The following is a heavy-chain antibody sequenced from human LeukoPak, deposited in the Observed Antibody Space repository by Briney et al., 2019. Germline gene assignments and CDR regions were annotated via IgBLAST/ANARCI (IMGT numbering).Heavy chain of an antibody. CDR1: GYTFTGYY. CDR3: ARVTYYDSSGAIDY. V-gene: IGHV1-2*06. D-gene: IGHD3-22*01. J-gene: IGHJ4*02. CDR2: INPNSGGT. Sequence: ASVKVSCKASGYTFTGYYMHWVRQAPGQGLEWMGRINPNSGGTNYAQKFQGRVTMTRDTSISTAYMELSRLRSDDTAVYYCARVTYYDSSGAIDYWGQGTLDTVSS.